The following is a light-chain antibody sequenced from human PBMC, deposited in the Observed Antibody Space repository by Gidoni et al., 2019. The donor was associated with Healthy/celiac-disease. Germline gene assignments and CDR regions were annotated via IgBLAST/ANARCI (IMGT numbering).Light chain of an antibody. J-gene: IGKJ1*01. Sequence: DNQMNPSPSSLFASVGDRVTITCRASQSISSYLNWYQQKTGEAPKHLIYAASSLPRGVPSRFCGSGSGTDFTLTISSLQPEDDAAYYCQQSYSTPPWTFGQGTKVEIK. CDR3: QQSYSTPPWT. CDR2: AAS. V-gene: IGKV1-39*01. CDR1: QSISSY.